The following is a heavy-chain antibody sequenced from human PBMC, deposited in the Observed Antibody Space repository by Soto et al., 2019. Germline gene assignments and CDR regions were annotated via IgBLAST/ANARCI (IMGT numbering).Heavy chain of an antibody. Sequence: QVQLQESGPGLVKPSETLSLTCTVSGGSISSYYWNWIRQPPGKGLEWIGYIYTGSTNYNPSLKSRGTISVDTSKNHFSLKLSSVTAADTAVYYCARNHAFDIWGQGTMVTVSS. V-gene: IGHV4-59*01. J-gene: IGHJ3*02. CDR1: GGSISSYY. CDR3: ARNHAFDI. CDR2: IYTGST.